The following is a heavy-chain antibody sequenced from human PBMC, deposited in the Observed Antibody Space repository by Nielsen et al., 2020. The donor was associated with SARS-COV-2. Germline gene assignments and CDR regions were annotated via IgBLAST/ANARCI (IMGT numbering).Heavy chain of an antibody. J-gene: IGHJ4*02. CDR3: ARVAEVGQGLVFFDF. V-gene: IGHV3-30-3*01. CDR1: GVTFSSYA. D-gene: IGHD6-19*01. CDR2: ISYDGSKK. Sequence: SCAASGVTFSSYAMHWVRQAPGKVLEWVAVISYDGSKKYNADSVKGRFTISRDNSKNTLYLQMNSLRAEDTAVYYCARVAEVGQGLVFFDFWGQGTLVTVAS.